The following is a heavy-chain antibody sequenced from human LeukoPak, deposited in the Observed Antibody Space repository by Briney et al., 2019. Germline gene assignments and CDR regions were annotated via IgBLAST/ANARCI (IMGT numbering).Heavy chain of an antibody. CDR3: ARARRDGYNYIGVRGAFDI. Sequence: SETLSLTCAVSGGSISSGGYSWSWIRQPPGKGLEWIGYIYHSGSTYYNPSLKSRVTISVDRSKNQFSLKLSSVTAADTAVYYCARARRDGYNYIGVRGAFDIWGQGTMVTVSS. CDR2: IYHSGST. V-gene: IGHV4-30-2*01. J-gene: IGHJ3*02. CDR1: GGSISSGGYS. D-gene: IGHD5-24*01.